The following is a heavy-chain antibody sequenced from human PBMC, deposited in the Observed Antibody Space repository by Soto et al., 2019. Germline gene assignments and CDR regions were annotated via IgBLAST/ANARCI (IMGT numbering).Heavy chain of an antibody. CDR1: GYTFTSYG. D-gene: IGHD3-22*01. J-gene: IGHJ4*02. Sequence: ASVKVSCKASGYTFTSYGISWVRQAPGQGLEWMGWISAYNGNTNYAQKLQGRVTMTTDTSTSTAYMELRSLRSDDTAVYYCASIYYYDSSGSPHFDYWGQGTLVNVSS. V-gene: IGHV1-18*01. CDR2: ISAYNGNT. CDR3: ASIYYYDSSGSPHFDY.